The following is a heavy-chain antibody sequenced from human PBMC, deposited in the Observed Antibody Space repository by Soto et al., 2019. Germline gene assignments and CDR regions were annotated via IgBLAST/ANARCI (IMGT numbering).Heavy chain of an antibody. CDR2: IYPGDSDT. CDR3: ARTSAAGKYYYGMDV. J-gene: IGHJ6*02. CDR1: GYSFTSYW. V-gene: IGHV5-51*01. D-gene: IGHD6-13*01. Sequence: PGESLKISCQGFGYSFTSYWIGWVRQMPGKGLEWMGIIYPGDSDTRYSPSFQGQVTISADKSISTTYLQWSSLKASDTAMYYCARTSAAGKYYYGMDVWGQGTTVTVSS.